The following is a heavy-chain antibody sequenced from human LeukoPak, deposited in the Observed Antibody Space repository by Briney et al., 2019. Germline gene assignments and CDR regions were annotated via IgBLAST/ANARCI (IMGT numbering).Heavy chain of an antibody. D-gene: IGHD3-10*01. V-gene: IGHV4-39*01. CDR1: GGSISSSSYY. CDR2: IYYSGST. Sequence: SETLSLTCTVSGGSISSSSYYWGWIRQPPGKGLEWIGSIYYSGSTYYNPSLKSRVTISVDTSKNQFSLKLSSVTAADTAVYYCATAQLLWFGELLGRGFDYWGQGTLVTVSS. J-gene: IGHJ4*02. CDR3: ATAQLLWFGELLGRGFDY.